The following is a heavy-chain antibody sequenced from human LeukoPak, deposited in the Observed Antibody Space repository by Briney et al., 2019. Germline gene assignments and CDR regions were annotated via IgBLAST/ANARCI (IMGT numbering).Heavy chain of an antibody. CDR3: ARTYSGTYYDC. J-gene: IGHJ4*02. CDR1: GGSISNYY. Sequence: PSETLSLTCTVSGGSISNYYRNWIRQPPGKGLEWIGYISYSGSTKYNPSLKSRVTISVDTSKNQFSLQLNSVTAADTAVYYCARTYSGTYYDCWGQGTLVTVSS. V-gene: IGHV4-59*01. CDR2: ISYSGST. D-gene: IGHD1-26*01.